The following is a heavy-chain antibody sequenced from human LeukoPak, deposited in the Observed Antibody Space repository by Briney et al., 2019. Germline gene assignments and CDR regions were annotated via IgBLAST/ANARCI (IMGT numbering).Heavy chain of an antibody. CDR3: ARHVSVGAPNFDY. Sequence: PSETLSLTCTVSGGSISSGSYYWSWIRQPAGKGLEWIGRIYTSGSTNYNPSLKSRVTISVDTSKNQFSLKLSSVTAADTAVYYCARHVSVGAPNFDYWGQGTLVTVSS. V-gene: IGHV4-61*02. D-gene: IGHD1-26*01. J-gene: IGHJ4*02. CDR1: GGSISSGSYY. CDR2: IYTSGST.